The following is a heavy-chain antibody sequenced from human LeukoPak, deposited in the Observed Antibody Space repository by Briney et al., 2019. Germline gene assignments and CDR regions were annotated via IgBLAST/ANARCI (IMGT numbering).Heavy chain of an antibody. V-gene: IGHV3-23*01. CDR3: AKNNNDSPNQSNSLFDY. CDR1: GFTFSSYA. Sequence: GGSLRPSCAASGFTFSSYAMSWVRQAPGKGLEWVSTIGSSGGRTYYADSVKGRFTISRDNSKNTLCLQMNSLRAEDTAIYYCAKNNNDSPNQSNSLFDYWGQGALVTVSS. D-gene: IGHD1-14*01. CDR2: IGSSGGRT. J-gene: IGHJ4*02.